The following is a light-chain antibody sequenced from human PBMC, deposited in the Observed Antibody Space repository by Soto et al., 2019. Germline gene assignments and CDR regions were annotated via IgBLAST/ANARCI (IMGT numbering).Light chain of an antibody. J-gene: IGLJ1*01. CDR1: SSDVGGYKY. V-gene: IGLV2-11*01. Sequence: QSALTQPRSVSGSPGQSVTISCTGTSSDVGGYKYVSWYQQKPGKAPKLIIYGVSRWPSGVPNRFSGSKSGNRASLTISGLPAEDEGDYYCCSYAGGPEVFGTGTKLTVL. CDR2: GVS. CDR3: CSYAGGPEV.